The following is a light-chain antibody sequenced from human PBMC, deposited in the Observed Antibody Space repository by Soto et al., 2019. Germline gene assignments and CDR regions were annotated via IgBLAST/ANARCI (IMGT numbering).Light chain of an antibody. CDR1: QSVSSN. CDR3: HQRRQWPLT. Sequence: EIVMTQSPATLSVSPGERATLSCRASQSVSSNLAWYQQKPGRAPRLLISDVSNRATGIPARFSGSGSGTDFTLTISSLESEDFAVYYCHQRRQWPLTFGGGTKVDIK. V-gene: IGKV3-11*01. CDR2: DVS. J-gene: IGKJ4*01.